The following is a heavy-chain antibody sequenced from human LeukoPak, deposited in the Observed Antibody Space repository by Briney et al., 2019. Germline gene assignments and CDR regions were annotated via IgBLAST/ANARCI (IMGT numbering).Heavy chain of an antibody. CDR3: ARGGYSPLDY. V-gene: IGHV4-34*01. CDR1: GFTFSSYS. CDR2: INHSGST. D-gene: IGHD5-18*01. Sequence: GSLRLSCAASGFTFSSYSMNWVRQAPGKGLEWIGEINHSGSTNYNPSLKSRVTISVDTSKNQFSLKLSSVTAADTAVYYCARGGYSPLDYWGQGTLVTVSS. J-gene: IGHJ4*02.